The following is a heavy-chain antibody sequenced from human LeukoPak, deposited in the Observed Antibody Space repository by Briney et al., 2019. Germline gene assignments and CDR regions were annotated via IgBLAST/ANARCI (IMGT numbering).Heavy chain of an antibody. CDR1: GFTFSSYA. Sequence: GGSLRLSCAASGFTFSSYAMSWVRQAPGKGLEWVSVISGSGGNTYYADSVKGRFTISRDNSKNTLYLQMNSLRAEDTAVYYCAKGGSYYADAFDIWGQGTMVTVSS. J-gene: IGHJ3*02. D-gene: IGHD1-26*01. CDR3: AKGGSYYADAFDI. CDR2: ISGSGGNT. V-gene: IGHV3-23*01.